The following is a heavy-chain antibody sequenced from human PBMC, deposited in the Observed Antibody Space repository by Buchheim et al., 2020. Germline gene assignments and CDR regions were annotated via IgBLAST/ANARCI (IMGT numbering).Heavy chain of an antibody. Sequence: EVQLEESGGGLVKPGGSLRLSCAASGFTFTNAWMTWVRQGPGKGLEWVGRIESKSDGGATDYAVLVKDRFTISRDDSKKMVYLQMNSLEIEDTAVYYCTTRDVYKADYYMDVWGKGTT. J-gene: IGHJ6*03. CDR3: TTRDVYKADYYMDV. D-gene: IGHD5-24*01. CDR1: GFTFTNAW. CDR2: IESKSDGGAT. V-gene: IGHV3-15*04.